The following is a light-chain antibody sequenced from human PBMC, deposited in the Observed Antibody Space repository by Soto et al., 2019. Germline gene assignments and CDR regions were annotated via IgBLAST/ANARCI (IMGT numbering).Light chain of an antibody. Sequence: DIQMTQSPSSLSASIGDRLIITCRTSQGVSTFLNWYRQKAGEAPRLLIYTASSLQSGVPSRFSGGGSGTEFTLTINSLQPEDFGTYFCQQSYSSPFNFGPGTRVDVK. CDR1: QGVSTF. CDR2: TAS. CDR3: QQSYSSPFN. V-gene: IGKV1-39*01. J-gene: IGKJ3*01.